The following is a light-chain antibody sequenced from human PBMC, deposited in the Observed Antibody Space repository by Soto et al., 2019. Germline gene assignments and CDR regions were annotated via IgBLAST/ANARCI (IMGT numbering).Light chain of an antibody. CDR2: SAS. J-gene: IGKJ5*01. CDR3: QQAKSFPIT. Sequence: DIQMTQSPSSMAASVGDRVTITCRASQDIGNWMTWYQQKPGKAPKLLIYSASTLVRGVPSRFSGSGSGTEFTLTISGLQPEDSLTYYCQQAKSFPITFGQGTRLE. V-gene: IGKV1-12*01. CDR1: QDIGNW.